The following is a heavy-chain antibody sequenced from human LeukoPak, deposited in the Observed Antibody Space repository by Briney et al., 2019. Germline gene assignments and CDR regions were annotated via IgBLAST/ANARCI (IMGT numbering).Heavy chain of an antibody. Sequence: PSETLSLTCTVSGGSISSGDYYWSWIRQPPGKGLEWIGYIYYSGSTYYNPSLKSRVTISVDTSKNQFSLKLSSVTAADTAVYYCAKEPLYWGAGSSEGFDPGGQGTLVTSSS. CDR1: GGSISSGDYY. V-gene: IGHV4-30-4*01. J-gene: IGHJ5*02. CDR2: IYYSGST. D-gene: IGHD3-10*01. CDR3: AKEPLYWGAGSSEGFDP.